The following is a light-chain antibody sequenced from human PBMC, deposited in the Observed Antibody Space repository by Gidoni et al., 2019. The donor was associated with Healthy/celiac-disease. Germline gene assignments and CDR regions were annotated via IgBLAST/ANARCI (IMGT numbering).Light chain of an antibody. V-gene: IGLV3-1*01. Sequence: SYELTQPPSLSVSPGQTASITCSGDKLGDKYACWYHQKPGQSPVLVIYQDSKRPSGIPERFSGSNSGNTATLTISGTQAMDEADYYCQAWDSSTALVFGGGTKLTVL. CDR1: KLGDKY. CDR2: QDS. J-gene: IGLJ2*01. CDR3: QAWDSSTALV.